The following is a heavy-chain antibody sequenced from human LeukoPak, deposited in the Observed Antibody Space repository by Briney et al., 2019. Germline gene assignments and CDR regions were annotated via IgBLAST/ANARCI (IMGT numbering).Heavy chain of an antibody. CDR1: GFSVSSNY. Sequence: GGSLRLSCAASGFSVSSNYMSWVRQAPGKGLEWVAVISYDGSNKYYADSVKGRFTISRDNSKNTLYLQMNSLRAEDTAVYYCAIRPDYWGQGTLVTVSS. J-gene: IGHJ4*02. V-gene: IGHV3-30*03. CDR2: ISYDGSNK. CDR3: AIRPDY.